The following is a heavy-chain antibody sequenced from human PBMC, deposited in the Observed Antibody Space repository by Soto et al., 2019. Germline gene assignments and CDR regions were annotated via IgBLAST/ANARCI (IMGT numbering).Heavy chain of an antibody. CDR2: IIPILGRP. V-gene: IGHV1-69*14. Sequence: QVQLVQSGAEVQKPGSSVNVSCKASGDTPSTYAISWVRQAPGQGLEWMGGIIPILGRPNYAQRFQGRITISADTSTRTTYMELNSVTSDDTAVFYCAILGLDVDSWGQGTLDIVSS. CDR1: GDTPSTYA. D-gene: IGHD3-16*01. J-gene: IGHJ4*02. CDR3: AILGLDVDS.